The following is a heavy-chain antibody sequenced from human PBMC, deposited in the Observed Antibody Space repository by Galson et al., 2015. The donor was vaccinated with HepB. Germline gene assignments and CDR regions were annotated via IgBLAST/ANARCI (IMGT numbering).Heavy chain of an antibody. V-gene: IGHV3-7*03. CDR2: IKEDGSEI. CDR1: QFTYSNYW. J-gene: IGHJ5*01. CDR3: ARGGNWWDF. Sequence: SLRLSCAASQFTYSNYWTSWVRQAPGKGLEWVANIKEDGSEIYYVDSVKGRFTISRDNARNSLYLQMNSLRIEDTAVYYCARGGNWWDFWGQGTLVTVSS.